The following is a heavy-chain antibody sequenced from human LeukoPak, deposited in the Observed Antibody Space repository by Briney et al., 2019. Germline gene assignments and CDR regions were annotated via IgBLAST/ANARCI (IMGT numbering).Heavy chain of an antibody. CDR2: IYSGGST. CDR1: GFTVSSNY. V-gene: IGHV3-53*01. Sequence: GGSLRLSCAASGFTVSSNYMSWVRQAPGKGLEWVSVIYSGGSTYYADSVKGRFTISRDNSKNTPYLQMNSLRAENTGVYYCARVFVPNYYYYYMDVWGKGTTVTVSS. CDR3: ARVFVPNYYYYYMDV. J-gene: IGHJ6*03.